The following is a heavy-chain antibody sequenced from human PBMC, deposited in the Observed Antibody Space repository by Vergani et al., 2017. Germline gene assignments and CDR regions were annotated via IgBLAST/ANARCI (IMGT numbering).Heavy chain of an antibody. J-gene: IGHJ3*02. CDR3: ARNTDDDYGYDAFDI. CDR1: GFTSINYA. CDR2: ISNSGGST. D-gene: IGHD4-17*01. V-gene: IGHV3-23*01. Sequence: EVQLLQSGGGVVQPGGSLRLSCAASGFTSINYAMSWVRQAAGKGLEWVATISNSGGSTFYADSVKGRFTLSRDSSENTLFLQMNSLRAEDTAVYYCARNTDDDYGYDAFDIWGQGTMVTVSS.